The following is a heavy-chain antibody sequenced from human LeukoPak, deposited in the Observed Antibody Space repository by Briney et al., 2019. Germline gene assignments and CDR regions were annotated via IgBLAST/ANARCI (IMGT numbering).Heavy chain of an antibody. J-gene: IGHJ4*02. CDR1: GFTFYDYA. CDR3: AKEGTYYYDSSDSTRFDY. CDR2: ISWNGGSV. D-gene: IGHD3-22*01. Sequence: PGGSLRLSCVVSGFTFYDYAMHWVRHGPGKGLEWVSGISWNGGSVDYADSVKGRFTISRDNAKNSLYLQMNSLRADDTAFHYCAKEGTYYYDSSDSTRFDYWGQGPLVTVSS. V-gene: IGHV3-9*01.